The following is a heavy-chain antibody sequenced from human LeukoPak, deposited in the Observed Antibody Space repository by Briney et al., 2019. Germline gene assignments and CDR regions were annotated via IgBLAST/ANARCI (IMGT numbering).Heavy chain of an antibody. J-gene: IGHJ4*02. CDR3: ARGYYDSSHLVDY. CDR2: IYSGGST. CDR1: GFTVSSNY. V-gene: IGHV3-53*05. D-gene: IGHD3-22*01. Sequence: GGSLRLSCAASGFTVSSNYMSWVRQAPGRGLEWVSVIYSGGSTYYADSVKGRFTISRDNSKNTLYLQMNSLRAEDTAVYYCARGYYDSSHLVDYWGQGTLVTVSS.